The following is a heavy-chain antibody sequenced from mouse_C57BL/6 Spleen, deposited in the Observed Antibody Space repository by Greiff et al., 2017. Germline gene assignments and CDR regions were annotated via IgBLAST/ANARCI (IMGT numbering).Heavy chain of an antibody. CDR2: ISSGSSTI. V-gene: IGHV5-17*01. CDR1: GFTFSDYG. Sequence: EVMLVESGGGLVKPGGSLKLSCAASGFTFSDYGMYWVRQAPDKGLEWVASISSGSSTIYYADTVKGRFTISRDNAKNTLFLQMTSLRSEDTAMYYCANSMDYWGQGTSVTVSS. CDR3: ANSMDY. J-gene: IGHJ4*01.